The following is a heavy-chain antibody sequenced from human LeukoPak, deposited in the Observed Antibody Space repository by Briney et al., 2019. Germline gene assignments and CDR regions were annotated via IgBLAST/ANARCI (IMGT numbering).Heavy chain of an antibody. CDR2: ISSSSSYI. D-gene: IGHD3-9*01. J-gene: IGHJ6*03. CDR3: ARDRVYYDILTGYHDYYYMDV. V-gene: IGHV3-21*01. Sequence: GGSLRLSCAASGLTFSSYSMNWVRQAPGKGLEWVSSISSSSSYIYYADSVKGRFTISRDNAKNSLYLQMNSLRAEDTAVYYCARDRVYYDILTGYHDYYYMDVWGKGTTVTVS. CDR1: GLTFSSYS.